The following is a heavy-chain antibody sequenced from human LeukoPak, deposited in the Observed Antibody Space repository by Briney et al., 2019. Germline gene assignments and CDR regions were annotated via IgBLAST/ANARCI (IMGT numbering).Heavy chain of an antibody. D-gene: IGHD3-22*01. CDR2: ISGSGGST. CDR3: AKLSGLLPYYYDSSGSDY. Sequence: GGSLRLSCAASGFTFSSYAMSWVRQAPGKGPEWVSAISGSGGSTYYADSVKGRFTISRDNSKNTLYLQMNSLRAEDTAVYYCAKLSGLLPYYYDSSGSDYWGQGTLVTVSS. V-gene: IGHV3-23*01. J-gene: IGHJ4*02. CDR1: GFTFSSYA.